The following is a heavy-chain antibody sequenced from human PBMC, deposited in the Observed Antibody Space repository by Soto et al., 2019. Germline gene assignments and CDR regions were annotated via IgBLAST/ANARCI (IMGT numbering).Heavy chain of an antibody. J-gene: IGHJ2*01. D-gene: IGHD3-10*01. CDR1: GYTFTSYD. V-gene: IGHV1-8*01. CDR2: MNPNSGNT. CDR3: ARREVTCFDL. Sequence: QVQLVQSGAEVKKPGASVRVSCKTSGYTFTSYDINCVRQATGQGLEWMEWMNPNSGNTRYAQKFQGRGTMTRNTSISSAYMAVSSLRSEDTALYYCARREVTCFDLWGRGTLVTVSS.